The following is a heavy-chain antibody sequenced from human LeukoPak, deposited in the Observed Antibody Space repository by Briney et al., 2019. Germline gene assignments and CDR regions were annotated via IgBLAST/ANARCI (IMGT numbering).Heavy chain of an antibody. CDR1: GGSISSYY. CDR3: ARDGAYDSSGYYSFQH. CDR2: IYYSGST. V-gene: IGHV4-59*01. Sequence: SETLSLTCTASGGSISSYYWSWIRQPPGKGLEWIGYIYYSGSTNYNPSLKSRVTISVDTSKNQFSLKLSSVTAADTAVYYCARDGAYDSSGYYSFQHWGQGTLVTASS. D-gene: IGHD3-22*01. J-gene: IGHJ1*01.